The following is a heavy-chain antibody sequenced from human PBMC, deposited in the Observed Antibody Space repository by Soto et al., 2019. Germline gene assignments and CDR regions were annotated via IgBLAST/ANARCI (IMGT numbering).Heavy chain of an antibody. CDR1: GYTFSNYG. Sequence: QVQLVQSGGEVKRPGASVKVSCKTSGYTFSNYGITWVRPAPGKPLEWLGWISLYSDGTNYAQKFQGRVSMTTDTSTTTDYMELRSLRSDDTAVYYCERVVPGAEAWIGPCGQGTLVTVSS. D-gene: IGHD2-2*01. CDR2: ISLYSDGT. CDR3: ERVVPGAEAWIGP. V-gene: IGHV1-18*01. J-gene: IGHJ5*02.